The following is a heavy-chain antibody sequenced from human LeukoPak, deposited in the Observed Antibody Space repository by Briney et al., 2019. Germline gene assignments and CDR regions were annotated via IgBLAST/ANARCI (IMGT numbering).Heavy chain of an antibody. CDR2: ITGSGGST. CDR3: AKHSVAYSSSWFFDY. Sequence: GGCLRLSCAASGFTLSRYAMSGVRQAPGKGLECASAITGSGGSTHYADSVKGRFTISRDNSKNTLYLQMNRLRAEDTAVYFCAKHSVAYSSSWFFDYWGQGTLVTVSS. CDR1: GFTLSRYA. V-gene: IGHV3-23*01. D-gene: IGHD6-13*01. J-gene: IGHJ4*02.